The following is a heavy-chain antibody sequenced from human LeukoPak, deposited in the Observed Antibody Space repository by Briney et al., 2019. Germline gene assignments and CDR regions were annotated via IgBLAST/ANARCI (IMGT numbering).Heavy chain of an antibody. CDR1: GFTVSSNS. D-gene: IGHD2-15*01. Sequence: PGGSLRLSCTVSGFTVSSNSMSWVRQAPGKGLEWVSFIYSDNTHYSDSVKGRFTISRDNSKNTLYLQMNSLRAEDTAVYYCAKAVYCSGGSCYSVDYWGQGTLVTVSS. CDR3: AKAVYCSGGSCYSVDY. V-gene: IGHV3-53*01. CDR2: IYSDNT. J-gene: IGHJ4*02.